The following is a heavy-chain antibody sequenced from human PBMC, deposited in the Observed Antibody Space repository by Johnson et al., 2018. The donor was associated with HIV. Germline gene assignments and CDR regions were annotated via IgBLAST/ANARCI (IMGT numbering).Heavy chain of an antibody. J-gene: IGHJ3*02. CDR2: ISGTGGTT. Sequence: VQLVESGGGLVQPGGSLRMSCVASGFTFSTYGMTWVRQAPGKGLEWVSAISGTGGTTYYADSVRGRFTISRDNSKNTLYLQMNSRGDEGTAVYFCARDGRGEQLGDQGDAFDIGGQGTMVTVAS. CDR1: GFTFSTYG. D-gene: IGHD6-6*01. CDR3: ARDGRGEQLGDQGDAFDI. V-gene: IGHV3-23*04.